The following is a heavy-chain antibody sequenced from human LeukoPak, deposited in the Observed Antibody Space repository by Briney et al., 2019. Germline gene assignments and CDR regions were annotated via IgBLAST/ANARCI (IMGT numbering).Heavy chain of an antibody. CDR1: GYRFTSYW. V-gene: IGHV5-51*01. CDR2: INPGDSDT. CDR3: ARHPDCTRTSCYVDYYGMDV. J-gene: IGHJ6*02. Sequence: GESLQISCKGSGYRFTSYWIGWVRQMPGKGLEWMGIINPGDSDTRYSPSFQGQVTISADKSISTAYLQWSSLKASDTAMYYCARHPDCTRTSCYVDYYGMDVWGQGTTVTVSS. D-gene: IGHD2-2*01.